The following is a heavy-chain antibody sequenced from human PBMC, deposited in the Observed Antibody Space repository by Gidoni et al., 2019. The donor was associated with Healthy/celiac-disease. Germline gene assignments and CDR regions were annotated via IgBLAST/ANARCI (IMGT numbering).Heavy chain of an antibody. D-gene: IGHD4-17*01. CDR1: GFTVSCHY. CDR3: ARDVSADGDYAWRH. J-gene: IGHJ4*02. V-gene: IGHV3-66*02. CDR2: IYSGGST. Sequence: EVQLVESGGGLVQPGGSLRLSCAASGFTVSCHYMSWVRQAPGKGLEWVSVIYSGGSTYYADSVKGRFTIARDNSKNTLYLQMNSLRAEDTAVYYWARDVSADGDYAWRHWGQGTLVTVSS.